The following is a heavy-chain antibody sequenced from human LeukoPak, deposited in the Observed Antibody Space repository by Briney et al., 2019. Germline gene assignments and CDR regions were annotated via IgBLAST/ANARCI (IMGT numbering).Heavy chain of an antibody. CDR1: GGSFSGYY. D-gene: IGHD6-6*01. CDR3: AKGNKGEYSN. J-gene: IGHJ4*02. Sequence: SETLSLTCAVYGGSFSGYYWSWIRQPPGKGLEWIGEINHSGSTNYNPSLKSRVTISVDTSKNQFSLKLSSVTAEDTAVYYCAKGNKGEYSNWGQGTLVAVSS. V-gene: IGHV4-34*01. CDR2: INHSGST.